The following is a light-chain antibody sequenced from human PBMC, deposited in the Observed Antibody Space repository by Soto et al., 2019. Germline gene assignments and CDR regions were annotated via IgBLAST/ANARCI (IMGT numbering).Light chain of an antibody. CDR1: QSVSSY. Sequence: EIVLPQSPATLSLSPGERATLSCRASQSVSSYLAWYQQNPGQAPRLLIYDASNRATGIPARFSGSGSGTDFTLTISSLEPEDFAIYYCQQRSNWPPVTFGGGTKVEIK. J-gene: IGKJ4*01. V-gene: IGKV3-11*01. CDR2: DAS. CDR3: QQRSNWPPVT.